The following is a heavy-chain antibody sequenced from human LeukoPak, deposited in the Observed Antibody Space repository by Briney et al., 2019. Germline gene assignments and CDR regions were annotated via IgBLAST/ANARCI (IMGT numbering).Heavy chain of an antibody. V-gene: IGHV3-48*04. J-gene: IGHJ4*02. D-gene: IGHD6-13*01. Sequence: GGSLRLSCAASGFTFSSHSINWVRQAPGKGLEWLSYISSSSSTIYYADSVKGRFTISRDNAKNTLSLLMSALRVDDTAVYYCVRNSATGFDSWGQGTLVTVSS. CDR3: VRNSATGFDS. CDR1: GFTFSSHS. CDR2: ISSSSSTI.